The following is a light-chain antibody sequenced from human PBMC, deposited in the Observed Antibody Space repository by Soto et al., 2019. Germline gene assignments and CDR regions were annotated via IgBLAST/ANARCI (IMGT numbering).Light chain of an antibody. V-gene: IGKV3-11*01. Sequence: EIVLTQSPVTVSLSPGERAALSCRASQSIASHLAWYQQKPGQAPRLLIHDASSRATGIPARFSGSGSGTDFTLTISSLEPEDFAVYYCQQRNNWPPSITFGPGTLLEIK. J-gene: IGKJ5*01. CDR3: QQRNNWPPSIT. CDR2: DAS. CDR1: QSIASH.